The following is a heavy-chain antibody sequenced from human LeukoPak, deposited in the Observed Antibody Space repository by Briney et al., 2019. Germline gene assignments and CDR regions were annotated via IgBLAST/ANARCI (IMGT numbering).Heavy chain of an antibody. CDR2: IWYDGSNK. CDR3: ATEGGNHYQNLEY. V-gene: IGHV3-33*01. J-gene: IGHJ4*02. D-gene: IGHD1-26*01. CDR1: GFIFSTAG. Sequence: QPGGSLSLFCAASGFIFSTAGMQWVRQAGGKGLEWVAGIWYDGSNKYYADSVRRRFTISKDNSKNTLYLQMNSLRAEDTAVYYCATEGGNHYQNLEYWGQGTRVTVSS.